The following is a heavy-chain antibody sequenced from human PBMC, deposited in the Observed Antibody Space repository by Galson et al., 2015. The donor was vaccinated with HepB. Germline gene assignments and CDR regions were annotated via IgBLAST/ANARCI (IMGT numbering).Heavy chain of an antibody. CDR3: ARDSTLGAFDI. D-gene: IGHD3-16*01. Sequence: SVKVPCKASGYTFTSYYMHWVRQAPGQGLEWMGIINPSGGSTSYAQKFQGRVTMTRDTSTSTVYMELSSLRSEDTAVYYCARDSTLGAFDIWGQGTMVTVSS. V-gene: IGHV1-46*01. CDR2: INPSGGST. J-gene: IGHJ3*02. CDR1: GYTFTSYY.